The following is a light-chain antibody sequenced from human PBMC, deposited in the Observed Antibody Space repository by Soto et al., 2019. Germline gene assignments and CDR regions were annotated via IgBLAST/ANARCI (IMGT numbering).Light chain of an antibody. V-gene: IGKV3-20*01. CDR3: QQYGASPPLYA. J-gene: IGKJ2*01. CDR2: GAS. Sequence: ELVLTQSPGTLSLSPGERATLSCRASQSVSSTFLAWYQQNPGQAPRLLIYGASSRATGIPDRFSGSGSGTDFTLTSSRLEPEDFAVYYCQQYGASPPLYAFGQGTKLEMK. CDR1: QSVSSTF.